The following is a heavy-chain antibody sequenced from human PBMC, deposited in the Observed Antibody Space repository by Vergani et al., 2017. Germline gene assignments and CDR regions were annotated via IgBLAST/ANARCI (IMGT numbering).Heavy chain of an antibody. CDR3: ARNDYGGKPVDY. J-gene: IGHJ4*02. CDR1: GGSISSYY. D-gene: IGHD4-23*01. CDR2: IYYSGST. V-gene: IGHV4-59*01. Sequence: QVQLQESGPGLVKPSETLSLTCTVSGGSISSYYWSWIRQPPGKGLEWIGYIYYSGSTNYNPSLKSRVTISVDTSKNQFSLKLSSVTAADTAVYYCARNDYGGKPVDYWGLGTLVTVSS.